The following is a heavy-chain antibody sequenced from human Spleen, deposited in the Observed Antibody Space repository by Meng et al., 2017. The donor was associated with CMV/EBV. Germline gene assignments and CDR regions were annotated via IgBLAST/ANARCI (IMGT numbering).Heavy chain of an antibody. CDR2: INHSGST. J-gene: IGHJ6*02. CDR3: ARIYYYYGMDV. Sequence: GSLRLSCAVYGGSFSGYYWSWIRQPPGKGLEWIGEINHSGSTNYNPSLKSRVTISVDTSKNQFSLKLSSVTAADTAVYYCARIYYYYGMDVWGQGTTVTVSS. CDR1: GGSFSGYY. V-gene: IGHV4-34*01.